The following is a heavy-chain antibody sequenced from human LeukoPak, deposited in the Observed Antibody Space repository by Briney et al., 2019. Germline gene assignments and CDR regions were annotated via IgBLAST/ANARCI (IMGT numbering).Heavy chain of an antibody. CDR2: IFSNDEK. CDR1: GFSINNARMG. V-gene: IGHV2-26*01. Sequence: ESGPTLVNPTETLTLTCTVSGFSINNARMGVSWIGQPPGKALEWLAHIFSNDEKSYRTSLKSRLTISKDTSKSQVILTMTNMGPVDTATYYCGRIRREVGLSRGVYGMDVWGQGTTVTVSS. D-gene: IGHD2-8*01. J-gene: IGHJ6*02. CDR3: GRIRREVGLSRGVYGMDV.